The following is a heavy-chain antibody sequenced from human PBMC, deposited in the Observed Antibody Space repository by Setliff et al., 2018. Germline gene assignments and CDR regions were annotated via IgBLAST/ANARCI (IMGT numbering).Heavy chain of an antibody. CDR1: GDSISNYY. CDR2: IYAGEAT. J-gene: IGHJ4*02. CDR3: ARAIVIVPPNALKVYFDH. V-gene: IGHV4-4*07. D-gene: IGHD2-15*01. Sequence: TLSLTCPVSGDSISNYYWIRQTAGKGLEWIGSIYAGEATYYNPSLESRVVISVDSSKKRFSLKVSSVTAADTAVYYCARAIVIVPPNALKVYFDHWGPGVQVTVSS.